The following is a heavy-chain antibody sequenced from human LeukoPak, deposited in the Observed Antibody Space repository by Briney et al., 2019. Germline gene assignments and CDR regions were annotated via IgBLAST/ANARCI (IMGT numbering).Heavy chain of an antibody. CDR3: ARWGYGYGGLDY. Sequence: GGSLRLSCVASGFTFSSYEMNWVRQAPGKGLEWVSYISTSGSPIYYADSVKGRFTISRDNTKNSVYLQMNSLRAEDTAVYYCARWGYGYGGLDYWGQGTLVTVSS. D-gene: IGHD5-18*01. CDR1: GFTFSSYE. J-gene: IGHJ4*02. CDR2: ISTSGSPI. V-gene: IGHV3-48*03.